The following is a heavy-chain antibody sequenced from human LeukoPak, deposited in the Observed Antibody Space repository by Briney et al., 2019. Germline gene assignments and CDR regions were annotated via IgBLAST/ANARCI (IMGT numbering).Heavy chain of an antibody. CDR2: IVVGSGNT. CDR3: AADGGYSSSSGPFDY. Sequence: SVKVSCKASGFTFTSSAMQWVRQARGQRLEWIGWIVVGSGNTNYAQKFQERVTITRDMSTSTAYMELSSLRSEDTAVYYCAADGGYSSSSGPFDYWGQGTLVTVSS. J-gene: IGHJ4*02. D-gene: IGHD6-13*01. V-gene: IGHV1-58*02. CDR1: GFTFTSSA.